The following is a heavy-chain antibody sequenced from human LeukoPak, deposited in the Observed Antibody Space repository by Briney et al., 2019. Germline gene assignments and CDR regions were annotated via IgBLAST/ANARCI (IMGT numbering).Heavy chain of an antibody. Sequence: GGSLRLSCAASGFTFSSYAMSWVRQTPGKGLEWVSAISGSGGSTYYADSVKGRFTISRDNSKNTLYLQMNSLRAEDTAVYYCAKDMDSSGWFDYWGQGTLVTVSS. CDR3: AKDMDSSGWFDY. V-gene: IGHV3-23*01. CDR2: ISGSGGST. J-gene: IGHJ4*02. D-gene: IGHD6-19*01. CDR1: GFTFSSYA.